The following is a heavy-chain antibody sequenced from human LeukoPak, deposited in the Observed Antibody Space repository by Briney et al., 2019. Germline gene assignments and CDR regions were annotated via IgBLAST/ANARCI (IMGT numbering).Heavy chain of an antibody. J-gene: IGHJ3*02. CDR3: ARERGGYGDPHDAFDI. Sequence: SETLSLTCAVYGGSFSGYYWSWIRQPPGKGLEWIGEINHSGSTNYNPSLKSRVTISVDTSKNQFSLKLSSVTAADTAVYYCARERGGYGDPHDAFDIWGQGTLVTVSS. CDR2: INHSGST. V-gene: IGHV4-34*01. D-gene: IGHD4-17*01. CDR1: GGSFSGYY.